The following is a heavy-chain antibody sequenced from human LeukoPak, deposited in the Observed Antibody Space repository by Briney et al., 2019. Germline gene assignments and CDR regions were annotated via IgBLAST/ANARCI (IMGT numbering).Heavy chain of an antibody. J-gene: IGHJ3*02. CDR3: VRDQSLAAAVVDAFDI. CDR1: GYTFTSYA. V-gene: IGHV1-3*01. D-gene: IGHD6-13*01. Sequence: ASVKVSCEASGYTFTSYAMHWVRQAPGQRLEWMGWINAGNGNTKYSQKFQGRVTITRDTSASTAYMELSSLRSEDTAVYYCVRDQSLAAAVVDAFDIWGQGTMVTVSS. CDR2: INAGNGNT.